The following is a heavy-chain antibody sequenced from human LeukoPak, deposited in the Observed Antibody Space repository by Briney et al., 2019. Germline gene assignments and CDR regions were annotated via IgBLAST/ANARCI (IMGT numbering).Heavy chain of an antibody. D-gene: IGHD2-21*02. V-gene: IGHV4-4*02. Sequence: SETLSLTCAVSGGSISSSNWWSWVRQPPGKGLEWIGEIYHSGSTNYNPSLKSRVTISVDTSKNQFSLNLSSVTATDTAVYYCARIVLVTAMSDCWGRGTLVTVSS. J-gene: IGHJ4*02. CDR1: GGSISSSNW. CDR3: ARIVLVTAMSDC. CDR2: IYHSGST.